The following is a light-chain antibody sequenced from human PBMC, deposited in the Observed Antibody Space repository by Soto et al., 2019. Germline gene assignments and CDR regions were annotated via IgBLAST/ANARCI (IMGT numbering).Light chain of an antibody. V-gene: IGKV3D-15*01. J-gene: IGKJ5*01. CDR2: GAS. CDR1: QSVSSSY. CDR3: QQYHNWPIT. Sequence: IVLTQSPGTLSLSPGERATLSCRASQSVSSSYLAWYQQKPGQAPRLLVYGASNRATGIPARFSGSGSGTEFTLTISSLQSEDFAVYYCQQYHNWPITFGQGTRLEI.